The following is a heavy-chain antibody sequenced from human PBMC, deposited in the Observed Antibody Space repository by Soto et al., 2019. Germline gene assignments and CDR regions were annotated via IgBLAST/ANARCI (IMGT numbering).Heavy chain of an antibody. J-gene: IGHJ4*02. CDR1: GFIFSNFW. CDR3: AVLSIAALVDF. V-gene: IGHV3-7*01. CDR2: INQDGSEE. D-gene: IGHD6-25*01. Sequence: GSLRLSCAASGFIFSNFWINWVRQAPGKGLEWVASINQDGSEEYYVDSVKGRFTISRDNAKNSLYLQMNSLRAEDTAVYYCAVLSIAALVDFWGQGTLVTVSS.